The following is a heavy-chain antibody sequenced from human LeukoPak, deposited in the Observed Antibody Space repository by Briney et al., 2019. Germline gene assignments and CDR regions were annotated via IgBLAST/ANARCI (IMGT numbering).Heavy chain of an antibody. D-gene: IGHD3-22*01. CDR1: GGSISSSSYY. Sequence: PSETLSLTCTVSGGSISSSSYYWGWIRQPPEKGLEWIGSIYYSGSTYYNPSLKSRVTISVDTSKNQFSLKLSSVTAADTAVYYCARVTAYDGSGYYKYYFDYWGQGTLVTVSS. V-gene: IGHV4-39*01. CDR3: ARVTAYDGSGYYKYYFDY. CDR2: IYYSGST. J-gene: IGHJ4*02.